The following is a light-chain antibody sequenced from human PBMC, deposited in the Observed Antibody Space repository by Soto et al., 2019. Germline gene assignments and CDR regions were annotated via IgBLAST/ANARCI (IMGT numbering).Light chain of an antibody. Sequence: EKVMTQSPGTLSVSPGEGATLSCRASQSVGSNLAWYQQKPGQAPRLLIYGGSSRATGIPVRFSGSGSETDFTLTITRLEPEDFAVYYCQQYSSSRTFGQGTRWIS. V-gene: IGKV3-20*01. CDR2: GGS. J-gene: IGKJ1*01. CDR1: QSVGSN. CDR3: QQYSSSRT.